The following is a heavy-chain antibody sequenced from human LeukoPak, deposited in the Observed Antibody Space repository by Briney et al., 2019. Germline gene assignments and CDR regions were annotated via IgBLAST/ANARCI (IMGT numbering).Heavy chain of an antibody. CDR2: IIPIFGTA. V-gene: IGHV1-69*13. J-gene: IGHJ3*02. D-gene: IGHD2-15*01. CDR3: ARDRVVGQKMKHCSGGSCYEAFDI. Sequence: SVKVSCKASGGTFSSYAISWVRQAPGQGLEWMGGIIPIFGTANYAQKFQGRVTITADESTSTAYMELSSLRSEDTAVNYCARDRVVGQKMKHCSGGSCYEAFDIWGQGTMVTVSS. CDR1: GGTFSSYA.